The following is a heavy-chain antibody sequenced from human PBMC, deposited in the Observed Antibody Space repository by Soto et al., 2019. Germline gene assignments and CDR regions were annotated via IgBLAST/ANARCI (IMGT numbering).Heavy chain of an antibody. V-gene: IGHV1-18*04. CDR3: AGGYCSGGSCYFAY. D-gene: IGHD2-15*01. CDR2: ISAYNGNT. CDR1: GYTFTNYY. Sequence: GASVKVSCKASGYTFTNYYMHWVRQAPGQGLEWMGWISAYNGNTNYAQKLQGRVTMTTDTSTSTAYMELRSLRSDDTAVYYCAGGYCSGGSCYFAYWGQGTLVTVSS. J-gene: IGHJ4*02.